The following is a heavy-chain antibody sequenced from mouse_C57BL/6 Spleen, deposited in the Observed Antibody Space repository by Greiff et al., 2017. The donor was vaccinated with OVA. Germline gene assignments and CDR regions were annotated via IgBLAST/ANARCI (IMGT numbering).Heavy chain of an antibody. CDR1: GYTFTDYE. CDR2: IDPETGGT. CDR3: TREGDGYYVVYAMDY. J-gene: IGHJ4*01. V-gene: IGHV1-15*01. D-gene: IGHD2-3*01. Sequence: VQLQQSGAELVRPGASVTLSCKASGYTFTDYEMHWVKQTPVHGLEWIGAIDPETGGTASNQKFKGKAILTADKSSSTAYMELRSLTSEDSAVYYCTREGDGYYVVYAMDYWGQGTSVTVSS.